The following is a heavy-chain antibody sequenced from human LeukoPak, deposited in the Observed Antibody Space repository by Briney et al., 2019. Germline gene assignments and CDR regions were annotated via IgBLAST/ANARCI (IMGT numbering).Heavy chain of an antibody. Sequence: HPGGSLRLSCAASGFTFSSYAMSWVRQAPGKGLEWVSAISGSGGSTYYADSVKGRFTISRDNSKNTLYLQMNGLRAEDTAVYYCAKGNPDGDYFDYWGQGTLVTVSS. CDR3: AKGNPDGDYFDY. V-gene: IGHV3-23*01. CDR1: GFTFSSYA. D-gene: IGHD4-17*01. J-gene: IGHJ4*02. CDR2: ISGSGGST.